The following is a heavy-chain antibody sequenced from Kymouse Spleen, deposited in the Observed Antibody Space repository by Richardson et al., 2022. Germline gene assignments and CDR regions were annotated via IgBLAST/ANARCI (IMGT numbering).Heavy chain of an antibody. CDR1: GGTFSSYA. Sequence: QVQLVQSGAEVKKPGSSVKVSCKASGGTFSSYAISWVRQAPGQGLEWMGGIIPIFGTANYAQKFQGRVTITTDESTSTAYMELSSLRSEDTAVYYCARGGAAQRRGYYYGMDVWGQGTTVTVSS. J-gene: IGHJ6*02. V-gene: IGHV1-69*05. D-gene: IGHD6-6*01. CDR3: ARGGAAQRRGYYYGMDV. CDR2: IIPIFGTA.